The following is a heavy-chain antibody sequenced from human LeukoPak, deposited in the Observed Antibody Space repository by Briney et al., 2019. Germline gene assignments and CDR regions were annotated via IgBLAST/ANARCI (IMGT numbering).Heavy chain of an antibody. D-gene: IGHD3-10*01. J-gene: IGHJ4*02. CDR2: MFGSGST. Sequence: SETLSLTCAVSAVSFTSFYWSWIRQPAGEGLEYIGRMFGSGSTNYSPSLKSRVTISVDTSKNHFSLKLTSVTAADTAVYYCARGRFPVGYYDHWGQGFLVTVSS. V-gene: IGHV4-4*07. CDR1: AVSFTSFY. CDR3: ARGRFPVGYYDH.